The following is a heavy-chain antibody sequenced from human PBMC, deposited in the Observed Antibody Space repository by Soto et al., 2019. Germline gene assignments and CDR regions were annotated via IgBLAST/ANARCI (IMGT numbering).Heavy chain of an antibody. D-gene: IGHD6-13*01. CDR2: IFANGHT. J-gene: IGHJ5*02. V-gene: IGHV4-4*07. Sequence: QLQLQESGPGLVKASETLSLTCIVSGGSISEKYWNWVRQPTGKGLEWIGLIFANGHTDYNPSLKSRVTMSVDASKNQFSLRLTSMTAADTAVYYCVASLAASGLNWLDPWGRGTLVTVSS. CDR3: VASLAASGLNWLDP. CDR1: GGSISEKY.